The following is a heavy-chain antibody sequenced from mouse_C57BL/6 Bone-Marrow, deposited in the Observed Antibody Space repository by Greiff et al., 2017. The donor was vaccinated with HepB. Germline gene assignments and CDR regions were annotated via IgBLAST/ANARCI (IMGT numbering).Heavy chain of an antibody. CDR2: ISSGSSTI. CDR1: GFTFSDYG. V-gene: IGHV5-17*01. CDR3: ARRRGDDDYAMDY. J-gene: IGHJ4*01. Sequence: EVQLVESGGGLVKPGGSLKLSCAASGFTFSDYGMHWVRQAPEKGLEWVAYISSGSSTIYYADTVKGRFTISRDNAKNTLFLQMTSLRSEDTAMYYCARRRGDDDYAMDYWGQGTSVTVSS. D-gene: IGHD2-2*01.